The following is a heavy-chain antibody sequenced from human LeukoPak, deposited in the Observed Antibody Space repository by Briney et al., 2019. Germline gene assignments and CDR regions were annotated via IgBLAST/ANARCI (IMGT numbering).Heavy chain of an antibody. D-gene: IGHD6-25*01. CDR3: ARDGTQRRASDI. V-gene: IGHV4-59*01. J-gene: IGHJ3*02. CDR2: IYYSGST. Sequence: SETLSLTCTVSGGSISSYYWSWIRQPPGKGLEWIGYIYYSGSTNYNPSLKSRVTISVDTSKNQFSLKLSSVTAADTAVYYCARDGTQRRASDIWGQGTMVTVSS. CDR1: GGSISSYY.